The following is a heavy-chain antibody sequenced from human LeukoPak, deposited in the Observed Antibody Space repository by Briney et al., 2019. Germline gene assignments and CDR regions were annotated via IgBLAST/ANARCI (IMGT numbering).Heavy chain of an antibody. J-gene: IGHJ4*02. CDR2: INPNSGGT. CDR3: ARENNRITIFGTPGY. V-gene: IGHV1-2*02. D-gene: IGHD3-3*01. Sequence: ASVKVSCKASGYTFTGYYMHWVRQAPGQGLEWMGWINPNSGGTNYAQKFQGRVTMTRDTSISTAYMELSRLRSDDTAVYYCARENNRITIFGTPGYWGQGTLVTVPS. CDR1: GYTFTGYY.